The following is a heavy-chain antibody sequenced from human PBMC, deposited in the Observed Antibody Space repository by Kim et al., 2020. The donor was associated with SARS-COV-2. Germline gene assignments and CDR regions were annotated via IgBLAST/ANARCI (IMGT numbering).Heavy chain of an antibody. V-gene: IGHV7-4-1*02. J-gene: IGHJ6*02. D-gene: IGHD3-10*01. CDR2: INTNTGNP. CDR3: AREFLILWGSGSYSKPGNYGMDV. CDR1: GYTFTSYA. Sequence: ASVKVSCKASGYTFTSYAMNWVRQAPGQGLEWMGWINTNTGNPTYAQGFTGRFVFSLDTSVSTAYLQISSLKAEDTAVYYCAREFLILWGSGSYSKPGNYGMDVWGQGTTVTVSS.